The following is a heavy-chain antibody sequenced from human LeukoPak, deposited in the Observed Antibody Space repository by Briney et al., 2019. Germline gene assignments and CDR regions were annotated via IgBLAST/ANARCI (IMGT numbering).Heavy chain of an antibody. D-gene: IGHD3-10*01. V-gene: IGHV1-69*06. CDR1: GGTFISYA. J-gene: IGHJ4*02. CDR3: TTTYGSGSYSVY. CDR2: IIPIFGTA. Sequence: SVKVSCKASGGTFISYAINWVRQAPGQGLEWMGGIIPIFGTANYAQKFQGRVTITADKSTSTAYMELSSLRSEDTAVYYCTTTYGSGSYSVYWGQGTLVTVSS.